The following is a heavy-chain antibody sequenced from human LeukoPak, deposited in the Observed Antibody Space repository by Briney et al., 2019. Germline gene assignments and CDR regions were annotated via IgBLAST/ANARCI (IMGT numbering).Heavy chain of an antibody. J-gene: IGHJ4*02. CDR2: ISGSGGST. CDR3: AKGITMIVVVIDLDY. D-gene: IGHD3-22*01. CDR1: GFTFSSYA. Sequence: GGSLRLSCAASGFTFSSYAMSWVRQAPGKGLEWVSAISGSGGSTYYADPVKGRFTISRDNSKNTLYLQMNSLRAEDTAVYYCAKGITMIVVVIDLDYWGQGTLVTVSS. V-gene: IGHV3-23*01.